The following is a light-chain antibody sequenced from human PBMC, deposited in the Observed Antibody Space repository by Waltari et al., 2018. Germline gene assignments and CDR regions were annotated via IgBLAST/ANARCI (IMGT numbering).Light chain of an antibody. V-gene: IGLV3-19*01. J-gene: IGLJ3*02. CDR2: GKH. Sequence: SSELTQDPAVSVALGKTVRIICQGDSLRNYYGSWYKQKPGQAPILVMYGKHRRPSGIPDRFSGSNSGDTTYLTITGAQAEDEGDYYYNCRDSSGNLGLFGGGTKLTVL. CDR3: NCRDSSGNLGL. CDR1: SLRNYY.